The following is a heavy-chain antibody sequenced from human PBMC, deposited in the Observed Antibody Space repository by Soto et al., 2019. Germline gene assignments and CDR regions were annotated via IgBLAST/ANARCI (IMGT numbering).Heavy chain of an antibody. CDR3: AISPGQDGYCSGDCYRFFGGFDP. Sequence: EVQLLESGGTLVQPGGSLRVSCAASGITFSSYAMNWVRQAPGKGPEWVSAISGGGGRTYYADSVKGRFTISRDNSKNLGYVQTNSLRAQDTAVYYCAISPGQDGYCSGDCYRFFGGFDPWGQGILVTVSS. CDR2: ISGGGGRT. V-gene: IGHV3-23*01. J-gene: IGHJ5*02. CDR1: GITFSSYA. D-gene: IGHD2-21*02.